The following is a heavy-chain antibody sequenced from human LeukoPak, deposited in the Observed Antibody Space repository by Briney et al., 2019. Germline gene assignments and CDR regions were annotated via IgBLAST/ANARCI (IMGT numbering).Heavy chain of an antibody. CDR2: ISAYNGNT. CDR3: ARGGDYFDF. CDR1: GYTFTSYG. J-gene: IGHJ4*02. V-gene: IGHV1-18*04. Sequence: ASVKVSCKASGYTFTSYGISWVRQAPGQGLEWMGWISAYNGNTNYAQKLQGRVTMNTDTSTSTAYMELRSLRSDASAVYFCARGGDYFDFWGQGTLVTVSS. D-gene: IGHD3-10*01.